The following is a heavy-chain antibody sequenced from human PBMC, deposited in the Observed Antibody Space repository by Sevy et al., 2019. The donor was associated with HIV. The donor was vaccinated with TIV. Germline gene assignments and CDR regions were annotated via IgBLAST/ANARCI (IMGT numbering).Heavy chain of an antibody. CDR3: ARGGDFNDRSAKRDFDY. V-gene: IGHV3-33*01. Sequence: QLEGSLRLSCAASGFTFSNYGMHWVRQAPGKGLEWVAVIWNDGSNKYYADSVKGRFTISRDNSKNTLYLQMNSLRVEDTAVYFCARGGDFNDRSAKRDFDYWGQGTLVTVSS. CDR2: IWNDGSNK. J-gene: IGHJ4*02. CDR1: GFTFSNYG. D-gene: IGHD3-22*01.